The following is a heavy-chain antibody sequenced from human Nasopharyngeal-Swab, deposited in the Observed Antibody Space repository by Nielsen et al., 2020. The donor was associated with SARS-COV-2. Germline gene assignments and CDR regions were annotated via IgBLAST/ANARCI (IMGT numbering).Heavy chain of an antibody. D-gene: IGHD2-2*01. CDR2: IYPGDSDT. J-gene: IGHJ4*02. V-gene: IGHV5-51*01. CDR3: ARRGRYCSSTSCYAEHIDY. Sequence: WIRQPPGKGLEWMGIIYPGDSDTRYSPSFQGQVTISADKSISTAYLQWSSLKASDTAMYYCARRGRYCSSTSCYAEHIDYWGQGTLVTVSS.